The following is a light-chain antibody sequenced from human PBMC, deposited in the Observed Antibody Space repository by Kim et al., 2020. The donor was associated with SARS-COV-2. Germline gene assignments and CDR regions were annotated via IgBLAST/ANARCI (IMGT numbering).Light chain of an antibody. CDR1: QSVGTY. Sequence: PSTLSVSPGERATLSCRASQSVGTYLAWYEQKPGQAPRLLIYDASKRATGIPARFRGSGSGTDFTLTIGTLEPEDSAVYYCQQRGNFGQGTRLEI. CDR2: DAS. V-gene: IGKV3-11*01. J-gene: IGKJ5*01. CDR3: QQRGN.